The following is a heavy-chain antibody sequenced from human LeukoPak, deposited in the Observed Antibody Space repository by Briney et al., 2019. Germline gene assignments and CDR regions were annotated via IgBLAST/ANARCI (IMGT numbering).Heavy chain of an antibody. D-gene: IGHD4-11*01. V-gene: IGHV1-69*04. Sequence: SVKVTCKASGGTFSNYVISWVRQAPGQGFEWMGRIIPLLDILKYSQKFQGRVTITADKSTNTAYMELSSLRSEDTAVYYCARDAIVRDYSNSDYWGQGTLVTVSS. CDR1: GGTFSNYV. J-gene: IGHJ4*02. CDR2: IIPLLDIL. CDR3: ARDAIVRDYSNSDY.